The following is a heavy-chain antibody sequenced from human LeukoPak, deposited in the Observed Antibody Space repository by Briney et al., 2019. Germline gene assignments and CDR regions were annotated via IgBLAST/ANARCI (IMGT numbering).Heavy chain of an antibody. CDR1: GFTFSSYT. Sequence: GSLRPSCAASGFTFSSYTMNWVRQAPGKGLEWVSYISSSSSTVYYPDSVKGRFSISRDNAKNSLYLQMNSLRDEDTAVYYCARGYCSSTSCANFDYWGQGTLVTVSS. V-gene: IGHV3-48*02. CDR2: ISSSSSTV. CDR3: ARGYCSSTSCANFDY. D-gene: IGHD2-2*01. J-gene: IGHJ4*02.